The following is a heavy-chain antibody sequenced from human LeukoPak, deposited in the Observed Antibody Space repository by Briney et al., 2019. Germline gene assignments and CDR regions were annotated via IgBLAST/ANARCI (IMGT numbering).Heavy chain of an antibody. CDR2: ISLSGRT. CDR3: SRESGAFSPFGY. V-gene: IGHV4-4*02. CDR1: GGSISRTNW. J-gene: IGHJ4*02. D-gene: IGHD1-26*01. Sequence: PSETLSLTCDVSGGSISRTNWWSWVRQSPGQGLEWIGEISLSGRTNYNPSLQSRVTMSLDESKNQLSLGLASVTAADTAVYYCSRESGAFSPFGYWGQGTLVTVHS.